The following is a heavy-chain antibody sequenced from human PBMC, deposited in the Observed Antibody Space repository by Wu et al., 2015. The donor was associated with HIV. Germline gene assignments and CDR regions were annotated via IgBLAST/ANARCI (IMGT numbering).Heavy chain of an antibody. V-gene: IGHV1-69*13. CDR3: ARSRASHYYGSGSYYYYYGMDV. J-gene: IGHJ6*02. CDR1: GGTFRSYG. D-gene: IGHD3-10*01. CDR2: IIPIFDAP. Sequence: QVQLVQSGAEMKKPGSSVKVSCKASGGTFRSYGVSWVRQAPGQGLEWMGRIIPIFDAPNYAQKFQGRLTITADESTSTAYMELSSLRSEDTAVYYCARSRASHYYGSGSYYYYYGMDVWGQGP.